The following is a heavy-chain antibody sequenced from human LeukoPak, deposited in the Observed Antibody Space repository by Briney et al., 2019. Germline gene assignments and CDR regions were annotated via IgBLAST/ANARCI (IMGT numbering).Heavy chain of an antibody. D-gene: IGHD1-20*01. CDR1: GFTFSSYA. Sequence: MTGGSLRLSCAASGFTFSSYAMSWVRQAPGKGLEWVSSISSSSSYIYYADSVKGRFTISRDNAKNSLYLQMNSLRAEDTAVYYCARDLEGPYNWNDVSNYWGQGTLVTVSS. J-gene: IGHJ4*02. CDR2: ISSSSSYI. V-gene: IGHV3-21*01. CDR3: ARDLEGPYNWNDVSNY.